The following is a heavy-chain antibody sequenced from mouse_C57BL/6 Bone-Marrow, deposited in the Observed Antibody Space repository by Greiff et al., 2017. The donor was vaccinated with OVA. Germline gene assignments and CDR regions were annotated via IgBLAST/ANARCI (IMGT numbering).Heavy chain of an antibody. CDR3: ARLSHYYGSSSYYYAMDY. CDR2: ISGGGGNT. Sequence: DVKLVESGGGLVKPGGSLKLSCAASGFTFSSYTMSWVRQTPEKRLEWVATISGGGGNTYYPDSVKGRFTISRDNAKNTLYLQMSSLRSEDTALYYCARLSHYYGSSSYYYAMDYWGQGTSVTVSS. D-gene: IGHD1-1*01. V-gene: IGHV5-9*01. J-gene: IGHJ4*01. CDR1: GFTFSSYT.